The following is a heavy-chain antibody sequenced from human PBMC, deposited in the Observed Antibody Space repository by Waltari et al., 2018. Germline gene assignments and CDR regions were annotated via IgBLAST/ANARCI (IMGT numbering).Heavy chain of an antibody. CDR1: GYSFTNYW. CDR2: IYPGDSET. Sequence: EVQLVQSGAEVKTPGSSLKISCKCSGYSFTNYWIGWVRQVPGKGLESLGIIYPGDSETRFNPSFQGQVTISVDKSITTAYLQWSSLKASDTAMYYCARRERGDGYTGAFDVWGQGTMVTVSS. V-gene: IGHV5-51*01. D-gene: IGHD5-12*01. J-gene: IGHJ3*01. CDR3: ARRERGDGYTGAFDV.